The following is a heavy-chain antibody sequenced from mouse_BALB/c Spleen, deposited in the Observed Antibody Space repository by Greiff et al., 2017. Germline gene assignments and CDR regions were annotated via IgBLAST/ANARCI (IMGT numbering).Heavy chain of an antibody. CDR2: ISDGGSYT. J-gene: IGHJ1*01. Sequence: EVKLVESGGGLVKPGGSLKLSCAASGFTFSDYYMYWVRQTPEKRLEWVATISDGGSYTYYPDSVKGRFTISRDNAKNNLYLQMSSLKSEDTAMYYCARDRVYYGSSSYFDVWGAGTTVTVSS. D-gene: IGHD1-1*01. CDR1: GFTFSDYY. CDR3: ARDRVYYGSSSYFDV. V-gene: IGHV5-4*02.